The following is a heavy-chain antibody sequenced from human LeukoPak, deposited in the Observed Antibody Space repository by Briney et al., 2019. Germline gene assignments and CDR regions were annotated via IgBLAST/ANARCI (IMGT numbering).Heavy chain of an antibody. J-gene: IGHJ3*02. CDR3: ASALEVAGTAFDI. CDR2: INPNSGGT. CDR1: GYTFTGYY. D-gene: IGHD6-19*01. Sequence: ASVKVSCKASGYTFTGYYMHCVRQAPGQGLEWMGWINPNSGGTNYAQKFQGRVTMTRDTSISTAYMELSRLRSDDTAVYYCASALEVAGTAFDIWGQGTMVTVSS. V-gene: IGHV1-2*02.